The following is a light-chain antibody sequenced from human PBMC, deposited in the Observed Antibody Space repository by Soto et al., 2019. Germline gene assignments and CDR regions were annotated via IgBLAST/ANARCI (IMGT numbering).Light chain of an antibody. CDR3: QSYDSSLSGSEV. CDR1: SSDVGGYNY. V-gene: IGLV2-14*01. J-gene: IGLJ1*01. CDR2: EVS. Sequence: QSALTQPASVSGSPGQSITISCTGTSSDVGGYNYVSWYQQHPGKAPKLMIYEVSNRPSGVSNRFSGSKSGNTASLTISGLQAEDEADYYCQSYDSSLSGSEVFGNGTKVTVL.